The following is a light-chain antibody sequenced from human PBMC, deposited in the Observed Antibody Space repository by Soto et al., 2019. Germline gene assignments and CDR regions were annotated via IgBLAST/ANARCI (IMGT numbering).Light chain of an antibody. CDR2: GAS. CDR1: QSVSSSD. J-gene: IGKJ2*01. Sequence: EIVLTQSPGTLSLSPGDRATLSCRASQSVSSSDIAWYQQKAAQAPRLLIYGASSRATGIPDRFSGSGSGTDFTLTISRLEPEDFAVYYCHQYGSSPLYTFGQGTKLEI. V-gene: IGKV3-20*01. CDR3: HQYGSSPLYT.